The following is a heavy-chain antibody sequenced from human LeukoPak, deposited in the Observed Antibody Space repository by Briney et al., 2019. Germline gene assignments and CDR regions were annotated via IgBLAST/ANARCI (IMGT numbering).Heavy chain of an antibody. Sequence: SETLSLTCTVSGGSISSYCWSWIRQPAGKGLEWIGRIYTSGSTNYNPSLKSRVTMSVDTSKNQFSLKLSSVTAADTAVYYCARDGSSPYYDFWSGLTEYYYYMDVWGKGTTVTVSS. J-gene: IGHJ6*03. CDR2: IYTSGST. CDR3: ARDGSSPYYDFWSGLTEYYYYMDV. D-gene: IGHD3-3*01. V-gene: IGHV4-4*07. CDR1: GGSISSYC.